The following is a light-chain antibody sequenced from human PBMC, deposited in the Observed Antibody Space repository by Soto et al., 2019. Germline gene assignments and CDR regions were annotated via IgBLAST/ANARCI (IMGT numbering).Light chain of an antibody. Sequence: DIQMTQSPSSLSASVGDRVTITCRASQGISNYVVWYQQKPGKVPKLLIYAASTLQSGVPSRFSGSGSATDFTLTISSLQPEDVATYYCQNYNGAPWTFGQGTKVEIK. CDR1: QGISNY. J-gene: IGKJ1*01. CDR2: AAS. V-gene: IGKV1-27*01. CDR3: QNYNGAPWT.